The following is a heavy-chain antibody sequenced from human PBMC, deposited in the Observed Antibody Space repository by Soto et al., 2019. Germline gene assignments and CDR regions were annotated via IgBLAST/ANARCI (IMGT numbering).Heavy chain of an antibody. CDR1: GFTFSSYS. V-gene: IGHV3-21*01. D-gene: IGHD6-19*01. J-gene: IGHJ4*02. CDR2: ISSSSSYI. CDR3: ARRGDSSVDY. Sequence: PGGSLRLSCAASGFTFSSYSMNWVRQAPGKGLEWVSSISSSSSYIYYTDSVKGRFTNSRDNAKNSLYLQMNSLRAEDTAVYYCARRGDSSVDYWGQGTLVTVSS.